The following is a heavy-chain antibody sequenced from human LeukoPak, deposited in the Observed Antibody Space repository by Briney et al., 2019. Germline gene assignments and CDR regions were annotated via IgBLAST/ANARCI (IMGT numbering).Heavy chain of an antibody. J-gene: IGHJ4*02. CDR1: GFTFSSYA. CDR2: IKEDGSDK. V-gene: IGHV3-7*01. CDR3: ARDHAMAVAGLIDY. Sequence: PGGSLRLSCAASGFTFSSYAMSWVRQAPGKGLEWLANIKEDGSDKYYVDSVRGRFTISRDNAKNSLYLQMNSLRAEDTAVYYCARDHAMAVAGLIDYWGQGTLVAVSS. D-gene: IGHD6-19*01.